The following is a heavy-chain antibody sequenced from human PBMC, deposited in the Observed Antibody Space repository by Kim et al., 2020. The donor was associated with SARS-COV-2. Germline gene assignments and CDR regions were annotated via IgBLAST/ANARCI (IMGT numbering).Heavy chain of an antibody. V-gene: IGHV3-66*01. CDR2: IDSTGNS. D-gene: IGHD1-20*01. CDR1: GFTVSNNH. CDR3: ASDLRRRIANNWHIDAFDI. Sequence: GGSLRLSCAGSGFTVSNNHMNWVRQAPGKGLEWVSIIDSTGNSYYADSVKGRFTISRDNSKNTLYLQMSSLRAEDTAVYYCASDLRRRIANNWHIDAFDIWGQGTVVTVSS. J-gene: IGHJ3*02.